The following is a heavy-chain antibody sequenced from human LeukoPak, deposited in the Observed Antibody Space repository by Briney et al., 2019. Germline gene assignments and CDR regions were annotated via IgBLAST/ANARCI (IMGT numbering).Heavy chain of an antibody. J-gene: IGHJ4*02. CDR3: AKGRIEWELLDAFDY. Sequence: GGSLRLSCAASGFIFSSYWMHWVRQAPGKGLVWVSRINSDGSSTSYADSVKGRFTISRDNTKNTLYLQMNSLRAEDTAVYYCAKGRIEWELLDAFDYWGQGTLVTVSS. CDR2: INSDGSST. V-gene: IGHV3-74*01. D-gene: IGHD1-26*01. CDR1: GFIFSSYW.